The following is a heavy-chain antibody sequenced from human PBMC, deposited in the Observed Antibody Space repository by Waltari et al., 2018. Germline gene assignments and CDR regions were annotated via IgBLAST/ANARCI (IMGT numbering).Heavy chain of an antibody. CDR3: ATSHIALFGTLY. J-gene: IGHJ4*02. CDR2: FDPEDGET. D-gene: IGHD6-13*01. V-gene: IGHV1-24*01. CDR1: GNTLTELS. Sequence: QVQLVQSGAEVKKPGASVKVSCKVSGNTLTELSMHWVRQAPGKGLEWMGGFDPEDGETIYAQAFQGRVTVTEDTSTDTAYMEVSSLRSEDTAVYYCATSHIALFGTLYWGQGTLVTVSS.